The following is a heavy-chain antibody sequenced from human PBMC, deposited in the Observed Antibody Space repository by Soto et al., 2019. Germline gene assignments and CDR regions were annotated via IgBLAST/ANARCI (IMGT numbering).Heavy chain of an antibody. CDR3: ARLGGHCSGSNCYVFYGVDV. V-gene: IGHV4-39*01. Sequence: QLQLLESGPGLVKPSETLSLTCTVSGGSISSGPYSWGWIRQPPGKGLEWIGTFHYSGTTRNSPSLESRVTISVDTSKNQFSLKMSSVTAADTAVYYCARLGGHCSGSNCYVFYGVDVWGQGTTVIVSS. D-gene: IGHD2-15*01. J-gene: IGHJ6*02. CDR2: FHYSGTT. CDR1: GGSISSGPYS.